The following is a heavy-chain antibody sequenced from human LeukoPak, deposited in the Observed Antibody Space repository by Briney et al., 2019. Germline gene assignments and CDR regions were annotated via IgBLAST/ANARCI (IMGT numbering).Heavy chain of an antibody. V-gene: IGHV3-23*01. Sequence: PGRTLRLSCAASGFTFSSYAMSWVRQAPGKGLEWVSAISGSGGSTYYADSVKGRFTISRDNSKNTLYLQMNSLRAEDTAVYYCAKDGGYSYGYVGAFDIWGQGTMVTVSS. CDR1: GFTFSSYA. D-gene: IGHD5-18*01. J-gene: IGHJ3*02. CDR2: ISGSGGST. CDR3: AKDGGYSYGYVGAFDI.